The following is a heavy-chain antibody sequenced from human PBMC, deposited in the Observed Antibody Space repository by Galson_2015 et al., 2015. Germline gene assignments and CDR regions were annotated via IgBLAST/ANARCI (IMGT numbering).Heavy chain of an antibody. CDR2: ISWNSGSI. CDR1: GFTFDDYA. J-gene: IGHJ3*02. Sequence: SLRLSCAASGFTFDDYAMHWVRQAPGKGLEWVSGISWNSGSIGYADSVKSQFTISRDNAKNSLYLQMNSLRAEDTALYYCAKDISWDKPSGAFDIWGQGTMVTVSS. D-gene: IGHD1-26*01. V-gene: IGHV3-9*01. CDR3: AKDISWDKPSGAFDI.